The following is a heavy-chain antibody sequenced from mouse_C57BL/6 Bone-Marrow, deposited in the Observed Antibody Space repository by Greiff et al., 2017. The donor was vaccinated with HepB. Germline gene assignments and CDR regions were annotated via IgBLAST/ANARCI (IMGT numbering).Heavy chain of an antibody. V-gene: IGHV1-61*01. J-gene: IGHJ1*03. D-gene: IGHD1-1*01. CDR2: IYPSDSET. Sequence: QVQLQQSGAELVRPGSSVKLSCKASGYTFTSYWMDWVKQRPGQGLEWIGNIYPSDSETYYNQKFKDKATLTVDKSSSTAYMQLSSLTSEDSAVYYCAFYYYGSSPWYFDVWGTGTTVTVSS. CDR1: GYTFTSYW. CDR3: AFYYYGSSPWYFDV.